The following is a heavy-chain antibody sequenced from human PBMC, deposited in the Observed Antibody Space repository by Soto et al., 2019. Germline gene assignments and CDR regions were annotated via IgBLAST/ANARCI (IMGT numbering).Heavy chain of an antibody. V-gene: IGHV4-59*01. Sequence: SETLSLTCTVSGGSISSYYWSWIRQPPGKGLEWIGYIYYSGSTNYNPSLKSRFTISGDNSKSTMYLQMNSLRAEDTAVYYCARDYKTCPYNSGCLPHAFDIWGQGTMVTVSS. CDR3: ARDYKTCPYNSGCLPHAFDI. CDR1: GGSISSYY. CDR2: IYYSGST. J-gene: IGHJ3*02. D-gene: IGHD6-19*01.